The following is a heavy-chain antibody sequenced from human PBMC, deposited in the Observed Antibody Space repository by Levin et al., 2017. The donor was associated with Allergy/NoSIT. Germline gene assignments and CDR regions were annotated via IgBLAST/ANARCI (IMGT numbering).Heavy chain of an antibody. V-gene: IGHV3-48*01. CDR3: VRDLTWNDDS. CDR1: GLS. J-gene: IGHJ5*01. CDR2: IKSSDTSI. Sequence: PGGSLRLSCEDFGLSMDWVRQAPGKGLEWIAHIKSSDTSIFYAGSVQGRFTISRDNVRNSVFLQMNSLGVEDTAVYWCVRDLTWNDDSWGQGALVTVSA. D-gene: IGHD1-1*01.